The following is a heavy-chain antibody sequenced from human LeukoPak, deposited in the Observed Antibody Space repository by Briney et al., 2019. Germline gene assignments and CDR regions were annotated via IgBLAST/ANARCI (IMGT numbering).Heavy chain of an antibody. J-gene: IGHJ4*02. V-gene: IGHV4-59*01. CDR3: ARDRTVYYDSSGYPIRTFDY. CDR1: GGSISSYY. Sequence: SETLSLTCTVSGGSISSYYRSWIRQPPGKGLEWIGYIYYSGSTNYNPSLKSRVTISVDTSKNQFSLKLSSVTAADTAVYYCARDRTVYYDSSGYPIRTFDYWGQGTLVTVSS. CDR2: IYYSGST. D-gene: IGHD3-22*01.